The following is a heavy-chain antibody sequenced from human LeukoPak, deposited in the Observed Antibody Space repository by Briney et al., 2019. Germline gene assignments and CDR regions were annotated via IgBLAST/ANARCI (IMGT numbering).Heavy chain of an antibody. CDR1: GYTFTGYY. Sequence: GASVKVSCKASGYTFTGYYMHWVRQAPGQGLEWMGWINPNSGGTNYAQKFQGRVTMTRDTSISTAYMELSRLRSDDTAVYYCARDRPGTPTMVRGVINNYWGQGTLVTVSS. V-gene: IGHV1-2*02. CDR3: ARDRPGTPTMVRGVINNY. D-gene: IGHD3-10*01. J-gene: IGHJ4*02. CDR2: INPNSGGT.